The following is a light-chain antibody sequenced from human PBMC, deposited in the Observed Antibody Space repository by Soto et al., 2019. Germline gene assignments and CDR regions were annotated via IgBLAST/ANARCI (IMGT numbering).Light chain of an antibody. CDR1: SSDVGAYNY. V-gene: IGLV2-14*01. Sequence: QSVQTQPASVSGSPGQSITISCTGTSSDVGAYNYVSWYQQHSGKAPKLIIYEVTNRPSGVSNRFSASKSGNTASLTIFGLQAEDEADYYCSSYTSSSSWVFGGGTKVTVL. CDR3: SSYTSSSSWV. J-gene: IGLJ3*02. CDR2: EVT.